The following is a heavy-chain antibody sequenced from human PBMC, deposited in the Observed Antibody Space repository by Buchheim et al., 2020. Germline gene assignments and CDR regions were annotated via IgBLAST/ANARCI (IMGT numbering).Heavy chain of an antibody. D-gene: IGHD2-2*01. CDR2: ISYDGRNK. Sequence: QVQLVESGGGVVQPGRSLRLSCVASGFTFSSYAMHWVRQAPGKGLEWVAVISYDGRNKDYADSVKGRFTISRDNSKNPLYLQMNSLRAADTAGYYCARDRRYCSSTSCYLHYGMDVWGQGST. J-gene: IGHJ6*02. CDR1: GFTFSSYA. V-gene: IGHV3-30*04. CDR3: ARDRRYCSSTSCYLHYGMDV.